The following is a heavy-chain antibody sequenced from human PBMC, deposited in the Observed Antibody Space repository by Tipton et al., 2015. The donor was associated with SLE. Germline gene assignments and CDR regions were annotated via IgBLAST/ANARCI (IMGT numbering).Heavy chain of an antibody. J-gene: IGHJ2*01. CDR1: GFTVSSNY. CDR2: IYSGGGT. D-gene: IGHD2-15*01. V-gene: IGHV3-53*05. Sequence: SLRLSCAASGFTVSSNYMSWVRQAPGKGLEWVSVIYSGGGTYYADSVKGRFTISRDNSKNTLYLQMNSLRAEDTAVYYCARVGYCSGGSCLYRYFDLWGRGTLVTVSS. CDR3: ARVGYCSGGSCLYRYFDL.